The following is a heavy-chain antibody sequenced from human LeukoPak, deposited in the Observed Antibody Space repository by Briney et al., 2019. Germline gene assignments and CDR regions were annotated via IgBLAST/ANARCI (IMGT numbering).Heavy chain of an antibody. CDR3: AREFSGYSGYVWDY. CDR1: GFTFTNYW. D-gene: IGHD5-12*01. Sequence: GGSLRLSCAASGFTFTNYWMNWVRQAPGKGLEWVANINVDGNEKYYVDSVKGRFIISRDNAKNSLFPQMDSLRAEDTAVYYCAREFSGYSGYVWDYWGQGTLVTVSS. CDR2: INVDGNEK. V-gene: IGHV3-7*03. J-gene: IGHJ4*02.